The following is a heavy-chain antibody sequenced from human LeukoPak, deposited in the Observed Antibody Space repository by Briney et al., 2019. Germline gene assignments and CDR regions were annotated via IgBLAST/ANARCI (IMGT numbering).Heavy chain of an antibody. D-gene: IGHD3-22*01. CDR2: IRGSGGST. J-gene: IGHJ4*02. V-gene: IGHV3-23*01. CDR3: AKVPYDSSGYYYFDY. Sequence: GGTLRLSCAASGFTFSSYGMSWVRQAPGKGLEWVSAIRGSGGSTYYADSVKGRFTISRDNSKNTLYLQMNSLRAEDTAVYYCAKVPYDSSGYYYFDYWGQGTLVTVSS. CDR1: GFTFSSYG.